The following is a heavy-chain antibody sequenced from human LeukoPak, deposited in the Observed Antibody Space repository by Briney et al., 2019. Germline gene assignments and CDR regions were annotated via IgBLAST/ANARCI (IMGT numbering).Heavy chain of an antibody. CDR3: ATGILMVYVEVLDTFDY. CDR1: GYTFTSYY. D-gene: IGHD2-8*01. J-gene: IGHJ4*02. CDR2: INPSGGST. V-gene: IGHV1-46*01. Sequence: ASVKVSCKASGYTFTSYYMHWVRQAPGQGLEWMGIINPSGGSTSYAQRFQGRVTMTRDTSTSTVYMELSSLRSDDTAVYYCATGILMVYVEVLDTFDYWGQGTLVTVSS.